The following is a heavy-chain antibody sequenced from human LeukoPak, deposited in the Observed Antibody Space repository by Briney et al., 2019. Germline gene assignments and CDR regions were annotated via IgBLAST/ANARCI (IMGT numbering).Heavy chain of an antibody. CDR3: ATVRIVVVPAARALDY. CDR2: IKQDGSEK. D-gene: IGHD2-2*01. Sequence: PGGSLRLSCAVSGFTFSNYWMSWVRQAPGKGLEWVANIKQDGSEKYYVDSVKGRFTISIDNAKKSVYLQMNSLRAEDTAVYYCATVRIVVVPAARALDYWGQGTLVTVSS. CDR1: GFTFSNYW. J-gene: IGHJ4*02. V-gene: IGHV3-7*01.